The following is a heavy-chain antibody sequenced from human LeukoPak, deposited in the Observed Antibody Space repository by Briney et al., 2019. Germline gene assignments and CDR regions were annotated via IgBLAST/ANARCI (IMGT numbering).Heavy chain of an antibody. J-gene: IGHJ5*02. Sequence: GGSLRLSCAASGFTFSSYAMSWVRQAPGKGLEWVSAISGSGGSTYYADSVKGRFTISRDNSKNTLYLQMNSLRAEDTAVYYCAKDPNEYSSLSVLWFDPWGQGTLVTVSS. CDR3: AKDPNEYSSLSVLWFDP. D-gene: IGHD6-6*01. V-gene: IGHV3-23*01. CDR1: GFTFSSYA. CDR2: ISGSGGST.